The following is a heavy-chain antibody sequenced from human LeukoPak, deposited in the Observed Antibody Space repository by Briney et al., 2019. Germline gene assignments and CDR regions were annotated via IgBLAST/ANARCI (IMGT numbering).Heavy chain of an antibody. CDR2: FSGTSTLT. D-gene: IGHD3-9*01. Sequence: PGGSLRLSCAASGFDLSHYGMSWVRQYPGKGLEWVSTFSGTSTLTYYADSVKGRFTISRDDSKNVLYLQMNSLRDEDTAVYYCARGDSYYDLFTCFDFWGPGTLITVSS. CDR3: ARGDSYYDLFTCFDF. J-gene: IGHJ4*02. CDR1: GFDLSHYG. V-gene: IGHV3-23*01.